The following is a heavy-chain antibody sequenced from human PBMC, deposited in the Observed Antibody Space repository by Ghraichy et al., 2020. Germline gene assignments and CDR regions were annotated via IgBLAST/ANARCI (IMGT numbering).Heavy chain of an antibody. CDR1: GFTFGSYS. Sequence: GGSQRLSCVGSGFTFGSYSMNWVRQSPGKRLEWVSYITRTSSFISYADSVKGRFTISRDNAQNSLSLQMNSLTDEDTAVYYCARGSTVVRFYYYDGMDVWGQGTTVTVSS. D-gene: IGHD4-23*01. V-gene: IGHV3-48*02. J-gene: IGHJ6*02. CDR3: ARGSTVVRFYYYDGMDV. CDR2: ITRTSSFI.